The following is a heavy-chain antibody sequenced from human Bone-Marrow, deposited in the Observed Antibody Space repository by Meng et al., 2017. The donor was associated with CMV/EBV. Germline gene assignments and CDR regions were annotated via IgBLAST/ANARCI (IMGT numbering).Heavy chain of an antibody. J-gene: IGHJ3*02. CDR3: ARRVSIVVKPAAKHAFDI. Sequence: GESLKISCAASGFTFSSYAMSWVRQAPGKGLEWVSVIYSGGSSTYYADSVKGRFTISRDNSKNTLYLQMNSLRAEDTAVYYCARRVSIVVKPAAKHAFDIWGQGTMVTVSS. CDR2: IYSGGSST. CDR1: GFTFSSYA. V-gene: IGHV3-23*03. D-gene: IGHD2-2*01.